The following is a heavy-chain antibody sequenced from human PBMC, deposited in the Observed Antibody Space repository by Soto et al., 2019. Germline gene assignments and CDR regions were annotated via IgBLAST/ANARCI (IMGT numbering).Heavy chain of an antibody. J-gene: IGHJ4*02. CDR2: MSYDGSNT. CDR3: AKGVSYDY. D-gene: IGHD1-26*01. CDR1: GFTFSNYG. Sequence: GGSLRLSCAASGFTFSNYGMHWVRQAPGKGLEWVAVMSYDGSNTYYADSVKGLFTISRDNSKNTLYLQMNSLRAEDTAVYYCAKGVSYDYWGQGTLVTVSS. V-gene: IGHV3-30*18.